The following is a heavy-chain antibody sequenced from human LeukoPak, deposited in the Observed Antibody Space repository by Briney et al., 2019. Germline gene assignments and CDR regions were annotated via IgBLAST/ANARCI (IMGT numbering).Heavy chain of an antibody. CDR2: ISSSSSTI. CDR3: AKLIHPYTSSWYPFDS. J-gene: IGHJ4*02. D-gene: IGHD6-13*01. V-gene: IGHV3-48*01. Sequence: GGSLRLSCAASGFSFSSYNMNWVRQAPGKGLEWMSYISSSSSTIYYADSVKGRFTISRDNAKNSLYLQLNSLSAEDTAIYYCAKLIHPYTSSWYPFDSWGQGTLVTVSS. CDR1: GFSFSSYN.